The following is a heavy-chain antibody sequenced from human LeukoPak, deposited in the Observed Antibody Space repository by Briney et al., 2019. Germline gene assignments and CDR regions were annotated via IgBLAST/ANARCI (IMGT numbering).Heavy chain of an antibody. D-gene: IGHD1-14*01. J-gene: IGHJ4*02. V-gene: IGHV3-53*01. CDR2: IYSGGAI. CDR1: GFAVGRNY. Sequence: GGSLRLSCVASGFAVGRNYMSWVRQAPGKGLGCVSLIYSGGAIRYADSVKGRFTISRDSSKNTLFLQMNDLTVEDTARYYCARRPGNWGQGILVTVSS. CDR3: ARRPGN.